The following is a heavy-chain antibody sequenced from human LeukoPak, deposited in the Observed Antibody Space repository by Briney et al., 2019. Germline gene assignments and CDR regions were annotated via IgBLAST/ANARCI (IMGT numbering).Heavy chain of an antibody. V-gene: IGHV3-21*01. D-gene: IGHD3/OR15-3a*01. Sequence: GGSLRLPCAASGFTLSTYSINWVRQAAGKGLEWVSSISSSARYMYYADSVKGRFTISRDNAKNSLYLQMNSLRAEDTAVYYCARGGVGLVIIPGWEYDYYGLDVWGQGTTVTVSS. CDR2: ISSSARYM. J-gene: IGHJ6*02. CDR3: ARGGVGLVIIPGWEYDYYGLDV. CDR1: GFTLSTYS.